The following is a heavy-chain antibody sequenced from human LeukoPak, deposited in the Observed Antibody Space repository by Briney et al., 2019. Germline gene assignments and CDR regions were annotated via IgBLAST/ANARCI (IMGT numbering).Heavy chain of an antibody. CDR3: AREKFDSGSHTTPDY. J-gene: IGHJ4*02. D-gene: IGHD1-26*01. Sequence: GGSLRLSCAASGFIFSSYDMYWVRQAPGKGLEWVAVISNDGNNKQYADSVKGRFTISRDNSKNTLYLQMNSLGAEDTAVYYCAREKFDSGSHTTPDYWGQGTLVTVSS. CDR1: GFIFSSYD. V-gene: IGHV3-33*05. CDR2: ISNDGNNK.